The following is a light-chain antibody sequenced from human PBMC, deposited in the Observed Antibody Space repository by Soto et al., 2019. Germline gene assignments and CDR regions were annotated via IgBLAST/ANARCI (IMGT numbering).Light chain of an antibody. V-gene: IGLV2-14*01. CDR3: TSYTSSATWV. Sequence: QSVLTQPASVSGSPGQSITISCTGTSSDVGGYNYVSWYQHHPGKAPKLVIYEVRNRPSGVSNRFSGFKSGNTASLTISGLQAEDEADYHCTSYTSSATWVFGGGTQLTVL. CDR1: SSDVGGYNY. CDR2: EVR. J-gene: IGLJ3*02.